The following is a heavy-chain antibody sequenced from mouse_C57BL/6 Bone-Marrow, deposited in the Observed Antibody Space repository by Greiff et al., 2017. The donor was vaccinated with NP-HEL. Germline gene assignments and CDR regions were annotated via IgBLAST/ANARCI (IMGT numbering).Heavy chain of an antibody. V-gene: IGHV5-15*04. Sequence: EVKLVESGGGLVQPGGSLKLSCAASGFTFSDYGMAWVRQAPRKGPEWVAFISNLAYSIYYADTVTGRFTISRENAKNTLYLEMSSLRSEDTAMYYGARRGYYGSSHYFDYWGQGTTLTVSS. J-gene: IGHJ2*01. CDR3: ARRGYYGSSHYFDY. D-gene: IGHD1-1*01. CDR1: GFTFSDYG. CDR2: ISNLAYSI.